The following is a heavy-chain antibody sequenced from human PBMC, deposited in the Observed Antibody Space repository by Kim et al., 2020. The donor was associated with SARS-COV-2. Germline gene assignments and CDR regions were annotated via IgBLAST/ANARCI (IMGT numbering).Heavy chain of an antibody. Sequence: KYSQKFQGRVNITRDTSASTAYMELSSLRSEDTAVYYCARRNSSSRPSDYWGQGTLVTVSS. D-gene: IGHD6-13*01. CDR3: ARRNSSSRPSDY. V-gene: IGHV1-3*01. J-gene: IGHJ4*02.